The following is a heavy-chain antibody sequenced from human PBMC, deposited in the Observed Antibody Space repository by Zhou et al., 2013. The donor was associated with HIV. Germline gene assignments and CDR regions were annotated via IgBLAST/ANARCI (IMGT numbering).Heavy chain of an antibody. CDR3: ARGGTSGWSDNYFDY. CDR1: GESFSGYY. Sequence: QVQLQQWGAGLLKPSETLSLTCAVYGESFSGYYWSWVRQSPDKGLEWIGEIDHSGSTIYNPSLKSRVSMSIEASKNQFSLKLTSVTAADMAIYYCARGGTSGWSDNYFDYWGQGTLVTVSS. J-gene: IGHJ4*02. D-gene: IGHD6-13*01. V-gene: IGHV4-34*02. CDR2: IDHSGST.